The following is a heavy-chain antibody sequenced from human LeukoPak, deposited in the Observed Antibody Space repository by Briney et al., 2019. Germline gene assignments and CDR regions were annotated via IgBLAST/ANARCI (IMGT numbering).Heavy chain of an antibody. V-gene: IGHV4-59*01. Sequence: SETLSLTCTVSGGSISSYYWSWIRQPPGKGLEWIGYIYYSGSTNYNPSLKSRVTISVDTSKNQFSLKLSSVTAADTAVYYCASYKYSSSSVVYWGQGTLVTVSS. J-gene: IGHJ4*02. CDR2: IYYSGST. D-gene: IGHD6-6*01. CDR1: GGSISSYY. CDR3: ASYKYSSSSVVY.